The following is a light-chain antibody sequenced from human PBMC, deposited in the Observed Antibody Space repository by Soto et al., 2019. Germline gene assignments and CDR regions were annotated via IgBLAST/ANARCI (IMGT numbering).Light chain of an antibody. Sequence: IQMAQSPSSLSASVGDRVTITCGASQGISNYLAWYQQKPGKVPKLLIYAASTLQSGVPSRFSGSGSGTDFTLTISSLQPEDVATYYCQKYNSAPWTFGQGTKVDIK. J-gene: IGKJ1*01. CDR2: AAS. V-gene: IGKV1-27*01. CDR1: QGISNY. CDR3: QKYNSAPWT.